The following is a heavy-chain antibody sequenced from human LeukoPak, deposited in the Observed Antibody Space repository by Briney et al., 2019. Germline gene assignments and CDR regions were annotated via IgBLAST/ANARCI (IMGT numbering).Heavy chain of an antibody. CDR3: AKDQSSSWYGIDY. CDR2: VCGSGGGT. Sequence: PGGSLRLSCAASGFTFSTYAMSWVRQAPGKGLEWVSGVCGSGGGTFYADSVKGRFTISRDNSKNTLYLQMNSLRAEDTAVYYCAKDQSSSWYGIDYWGQGTLVSVSS. D-gene: IGHD6-13*01. J-gene: IGHJ4*02. CDR1: GFTFSTYA. V-gene: IGHV3-23*01.